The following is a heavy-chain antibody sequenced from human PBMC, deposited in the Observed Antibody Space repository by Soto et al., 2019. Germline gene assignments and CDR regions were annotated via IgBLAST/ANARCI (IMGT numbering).Heavy chain of an antibody. CDR2: IKQDGSEK. V-gene: IGHV3-7*01. CDR1: GFTFSSYW. J-gene: IGHJ6*03. CDR3: ARGLLSPQMYYYYYMDV. Sequence: PGGSLRLSCAASGFTFSSYWMSWVRQAPGKGLEWVANIKQDGSEKYYVDSVKGRFTISRDNAKNSLYLQMNSLRAEDTAVYYRARGLLSPQMYYYYYMDVWGKGTTVTVSS.